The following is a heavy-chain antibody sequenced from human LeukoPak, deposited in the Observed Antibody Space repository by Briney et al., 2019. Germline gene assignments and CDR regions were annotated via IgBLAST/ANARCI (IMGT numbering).Heavy chain of an antibody. Sequence: GGSLRLSCAASGFTFSSYAVHWVRQAPGKGLEYVSAISSNGGSTYYANSVKGRFTISRDNSKNTLYLQMGSLRAEDMAVYYCARPKYSGAYNDASDIWGQGTMVTVSS. D-gene: IGHD1-26*01. V-gene: IGHV3-64*01. CDR3: ARPKYSGAYNDASDI. J-gene: IGHJ3*02. CDR1: GFTFSSYA. CDR2: ISSNGGST.